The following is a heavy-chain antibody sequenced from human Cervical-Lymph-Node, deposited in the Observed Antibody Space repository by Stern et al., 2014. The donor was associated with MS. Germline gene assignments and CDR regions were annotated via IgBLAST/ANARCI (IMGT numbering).Heavy chain of an antibody. Sequence: VQLVQSGGGLVQPGGSLRLSCAASGFTFSDYVINWVRQAPGKGLEWVSSVSGNGVDTYYGDSVKGRFTISRDNSKNTLYLQMNSLRAEDTAVYFCAKDVAVADPFYFDYWGQGTLVTVSS. CDR3: AKDVAVADPFYFDY. D-gene: IGHD6-19*01. J-gene: IGHJ4*02. CDR1: GFTFSDYV. CDR2: VSGNGVDT. V-gene: IGHV3-23*04.